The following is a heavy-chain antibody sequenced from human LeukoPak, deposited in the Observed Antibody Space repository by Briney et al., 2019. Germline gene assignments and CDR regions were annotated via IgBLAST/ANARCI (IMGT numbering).Heavy chain of an antibody. Sequence: GSLRLSCVDSGFTFSSCAMHWVRQAPGKGLEWVAVISYDGRDKYYADSVKGRFTISRDNSKNTLYLQMNSLRAEDTAVYYCARDQRGYRNGLPYYYYYGMDVWGQGTTVTVSS. J-gene: IGHJ6*02. CDR2: ISYDGRDK. CDR1: GFTFSSCA. D-gene: IGHD5-18*01. V-gene: IGHV3-30*04. CDR3: ARDQRGYRNGLPYYYYYGMDV.